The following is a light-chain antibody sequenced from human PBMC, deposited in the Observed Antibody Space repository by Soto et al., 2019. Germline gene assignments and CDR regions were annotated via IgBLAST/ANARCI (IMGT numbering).Light chain of an antibody. CDR2: EVS. Sequence: QSALTQPASVSGSPGQSITISCTGSSSDVGAYNFVSWYQQHPGKAPKLIIYEVSRRPSGVSNRFSASKSGNTASLTISGLQADDEADYYCSSYTTRSTVIIGGGTKVTVL. V-gene: IGLV2-14*01. CDR3: SSYTTRSTVI. CDR1: SSDVGAYNF. J-gene: IGLJ2*01.